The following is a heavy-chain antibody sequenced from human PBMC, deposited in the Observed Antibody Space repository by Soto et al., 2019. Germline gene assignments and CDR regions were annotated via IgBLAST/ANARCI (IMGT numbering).Heavy chain of an antibody. CDR2: ISSSTGTI. V-gene: IGHV3-48*02. CDR1: GFIFSTYS. D-gene: IGHD1-1*01. CDR3: ARNLQLDY. J-gene: IGHJ4*02. Sequence: GGSLRLSCAASGFIFSTYSMNWVRQAPGKGLEWISYISSSTGTIYYADSVKGRFTISRDNAKNSLHLQMNSLRDEDTAVYYCARNLQLDYWGQGTPVTVSS.